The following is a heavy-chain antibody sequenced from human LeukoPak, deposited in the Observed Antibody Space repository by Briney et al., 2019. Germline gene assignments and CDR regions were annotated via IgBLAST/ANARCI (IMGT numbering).Heavy chain of an antibody. CDR1: GGSISSYY. J-gene: IGHJ4*02. V-gene: IGHV4-59*01. D-gene: IGHD5-24*01. CDR3: AMVGVRRDGYNLVDC. CDR2: IYYSGST. Sequence: KTSETLSLTCTVSGGSISSYYWSWMREPPGKGLECIGYIYYSGSTNYNPSLKSRVNISVDTSKNQFSLKLSSVTGADTAVYYCAMVGVRRDGYNLVDCWGQVTLVTVSS.